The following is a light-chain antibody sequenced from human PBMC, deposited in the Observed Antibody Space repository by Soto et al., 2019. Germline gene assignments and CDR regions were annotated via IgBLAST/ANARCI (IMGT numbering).Light chain of an antibody. J-gene: IGKJ1*01. Sequence: QLTQTLFSLSACVIARDRKTFGASQTVNTYLNWYQQTPGKAPKLLIFAASSLQSGVPSRFSVSGPGTDLTPPISSVQPEDAASDYRQQSVRPPRTFGQGTKVDIK. V-gene: IGKV1-39*01. CDR2: AAS. CDR1: QTVNTY. CDR3: QQSVRPPRT.